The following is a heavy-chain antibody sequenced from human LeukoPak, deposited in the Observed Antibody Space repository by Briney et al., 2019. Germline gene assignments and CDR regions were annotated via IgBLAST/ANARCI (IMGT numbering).Heavy chain of an antibody. CDR3: SKWGDYDVLTGYYDSDF. Sequence: PGGSLRLSCAASGFTFSNYAMGWVRQAPGKGLEWVSAIVGSGGSTYYADSVEGRFSISRDNSKNTLFLQMNSLRVEDTALYYCSKWGDYDVLTGYYDSDFWGQGTLVTVSS. CDR2: IVGSGGST. D-gene: IGHD3-9*01. V-gene: IGHV3-23*01. J-gene: IGHJ4*02. CDR1: GFTFSNYA.